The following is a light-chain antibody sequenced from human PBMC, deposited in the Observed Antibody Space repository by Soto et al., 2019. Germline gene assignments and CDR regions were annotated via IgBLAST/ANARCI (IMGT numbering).Light chain of an antibody. Sequence: EIVLTQSPGTLSLSPGERATLSCRASQSVSSGYLAWYQQKPGQAPRLLIYGASNRATGIPARFSGSGSGTDFSLTISSLEPEDFAVYYCQQRSRWPLTFGGGTKVDIK. CDR2: GAS. CDR3: QQRSRWPLT. J-gene: IGKJ4*01. CDR1: QSVSSGY. V-gene: IGKV3D-20*02.